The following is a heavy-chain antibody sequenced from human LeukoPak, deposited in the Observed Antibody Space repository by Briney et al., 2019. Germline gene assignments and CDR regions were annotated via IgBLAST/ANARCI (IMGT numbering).Heavy chain of an antibody. CDR2: IYHSGST. CDR1: GGSISSGDYY. Sequence: SETLSLTCTVSGGSISSGDYYWSWIRQPPGKGLEWIGYIYHSGSTYYNPSLKSRVTISVDTSKNQFSLKLSSVTAADTAVYYCARESYYYDSSGYYYFDYWGQGTLVTVSS. D-gene: IGHD3-22*01. V-gene: IGHV4-30-4*01. J-gene: IGHJ4*02. CDR3: ARESYYYDSSGYYYFDY.